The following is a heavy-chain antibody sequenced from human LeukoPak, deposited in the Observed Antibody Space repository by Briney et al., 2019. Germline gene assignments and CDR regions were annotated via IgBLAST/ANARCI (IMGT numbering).Heavy chain of an antibody. J-gene: IGHJ4*02. CDR1: GFTFSSYA. CDR2: ISGGGGST. CDR3: ARDLGDFWSGPTIDY. D-gene: IGHD3-3*01. V-gene: IGHV3-23*01. Sequence: PGGSLRLSCAASGFTFSSYAMSWVRQAPGKGLEWVSAISGGGGSTHYADSVKGRFTISRDNAKNSLYLQMNSLRAEDTAVYYCARDLGDFWSGPTIDYWGQGTLVTVSS.